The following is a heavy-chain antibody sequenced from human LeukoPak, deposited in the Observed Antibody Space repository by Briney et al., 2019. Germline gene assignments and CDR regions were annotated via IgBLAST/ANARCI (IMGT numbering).Heavy chain of an antibody. CDR3: ARVHIVTGTYFDS. J-gene: IGHJ4*02. V-gene: IGHV4-4*07. CDR1: GDSMSGYS. D-gene: IGHD3-10*01. Sequence: PSETLSLTCTISGDSMSGYSWSWLRQPAGKELEWIGRIYTSYFTEYSLSLDGRVTMSIDTSKNQFSLMLDSVTAADTAIYYCARVHIVTGTYFDSWGQGALVTVSS. CDR2: IYTSYFT.